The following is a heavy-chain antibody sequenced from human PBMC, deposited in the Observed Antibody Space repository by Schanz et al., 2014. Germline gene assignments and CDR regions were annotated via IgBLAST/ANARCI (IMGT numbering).Heavy chain of an antibody. CDR1: GFTFNSYA. CDR2: IYSGVST. J-gene: IGHJ4*02. CDR3: ARGDPVAGLDY. Sequence: VQLVESGGGVVQPGGSLRLSCAASGFTFNSYAFHWVRQAPGKGLEWVSIIYSGVSTYYADSVKGRFSISRDNSKNTVYLQMNSLRGEDTGMYYCARGDPVAGLDYWGRGTLXTVSS. V-gene: IGHV3-66*01.